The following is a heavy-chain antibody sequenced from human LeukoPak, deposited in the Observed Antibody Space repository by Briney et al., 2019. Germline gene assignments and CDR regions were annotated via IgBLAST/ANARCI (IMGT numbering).Heavy chain of an antibody. CDR1: GFTSRTYA. J-gene: IGHJ4*02. V-gene: IGHV3-23*01. CDR3: AKDRVPDGMWEIDS. D-gene: IGHD1-26*01. CDR2: ITGNGGMI. Sequence: GGSLRLSCAGSGFTSRTYAMDWVRQVPGKGLEWVAGITGNGGMIRYADSVKGRFTISRDNSKNTLYLQMNSLRVEDTAVYYCAKDRVPDGMWEIDSWGQGAPVTVSS.